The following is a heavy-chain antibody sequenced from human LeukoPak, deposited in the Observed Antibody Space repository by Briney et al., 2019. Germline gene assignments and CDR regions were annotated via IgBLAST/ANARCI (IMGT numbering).Heavy chain of an antibody. D-gene: IGHD6-6*01. V-gene: IGHV4-39*07. Sequence: PSETLSLTCTVSGGSISSSSYYWGWIRQPPGKGLEWIGSIYYSGSTYYNPSLKSRVTISVDTSKNQFSLKLSSVTAADTAVYYCARDGASSIAARPYDYWGQGTLVTVSS. CDR1: GGSISSSSYY. J-gene: IGHJ4*02. CDR3: ARDGASSIAARPYDY. CDR2: IYYSGST.